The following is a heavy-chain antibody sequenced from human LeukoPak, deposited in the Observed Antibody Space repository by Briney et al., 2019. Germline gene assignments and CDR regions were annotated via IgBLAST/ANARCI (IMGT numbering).Heavy chain of an antibody. V-gene: IGHV3-21*01. CDR1: GSTFSSYS. Sequence: AGGSLRLSCAASGSTFSSYSMNWVRQAPGKGLEWVSSISSSSSYIYYADSVKGRFTISRDNAKNSLYLQMNSLRAEDMAVYYCAREYYYGSGNLFDYWGQGTLVTVSS. CDR2: ISSSSSYI. CDR3: AREYYYGSGNLFDY. D-gene: IGHD3-10*01. J-gene: IGHJ4*02.